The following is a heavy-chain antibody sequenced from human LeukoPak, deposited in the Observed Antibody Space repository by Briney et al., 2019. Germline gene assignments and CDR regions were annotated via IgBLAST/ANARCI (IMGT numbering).Heavy chain of an antibody. CDR2: MDPTGSQK. J-gene: IGHJ4*02. Sequence: PGGSLRLSCADSQSTFNGSWMNWVRQAPGKGLEWVANMDPTGSQKRYVDSVKGRFTISKDNPGASLYFDMHSLRAEDTAIYYCAIWTSGNYWGQGTLVTVSS. D-gene: IGHD1-1*01. CDR1: QSTFNGSW. V-gene: IGHV3-7*01. CDR3: AIWTSGNY.